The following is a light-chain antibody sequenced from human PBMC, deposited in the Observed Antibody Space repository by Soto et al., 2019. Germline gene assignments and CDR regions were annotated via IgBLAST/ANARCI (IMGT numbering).Light chain of an antibody. Sequence: QSALTQPPSASGSPGQSVTISCTGTSSDVGGYNFVSWYQHHPGKAPKLMIFDVSERPSGVPDRCSGSKSGNTASLTVSGLQAEDEADYYCSSYAGSNSYVFGTGTKVTVL. V-gene: IGLV2-8*01. CDR3: SSYAGSNSYV. J-gene: IGLJ1*01. CDR2: DVS. CDR1: SSDVGGYNF.